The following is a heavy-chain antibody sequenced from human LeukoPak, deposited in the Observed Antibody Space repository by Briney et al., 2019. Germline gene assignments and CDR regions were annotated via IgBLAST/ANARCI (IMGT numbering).Heavy chain of an antibody. V-gene: IGHV3-30*18. Sequence: GRSLRLSCAASGFTFSTYGMHWVRQAPGKGLEWVAVMSYDGSNKYYADSVKGRFTISRDNSKSTLYLQMNSLRAEDTALYYCAKEITPYYFYGMDVWGKGTTVTVSS. CDR3: AKEITPYYFYGMDV. D-gene: IGHD4-23*01. CDR2: MSYDGSNK. J-gene: IGHJ6*04. CDR1: GFTFSTYG.